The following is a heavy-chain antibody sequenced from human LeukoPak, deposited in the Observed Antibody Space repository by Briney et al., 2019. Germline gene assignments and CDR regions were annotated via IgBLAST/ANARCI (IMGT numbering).Heavy chain of an antibody. CDR2: FDPEDGET. CDR3: AQRGSSGWYDRRSFDP. V-gene: IGHV1-24*01. CDR1: GYTLTELS. J-gene: IGHJ5*02. D-gene: IGHD6-19*01. Sequence: ASVKVSCKVSGYTLTELSMHWVRQAPGKGLEWMGGFDPEDGETIYAQKFQGRVTMTEDTSTDTAYMELSSLRSEDTAVYYCAQRGSSGWYDRRSFDPWGQGTLVTVSS.